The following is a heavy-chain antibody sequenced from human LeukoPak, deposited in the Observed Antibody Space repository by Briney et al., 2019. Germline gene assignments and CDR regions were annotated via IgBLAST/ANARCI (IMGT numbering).Heavy chain of an antibody. CDR3: ARVKVAFYGDYGRGVEKLFDY. CDR1: GGSISSSNW. V-gene: IGHV4-4*02. Sequence: TSETLSLTCAVSGGSISSSNWWSWVRQPPGKGLEWIGEIYHSGSTNYNPSLKSRVTISVDKSKNQFSLKLSSVTAADTAVYYCARVKVAFYGDYGRGVEKLFDYWGQGTLVTVSS. J-gene: IGHJ4*02. CDR2: IYHSGST. D-gene: IGHD4-17*01.